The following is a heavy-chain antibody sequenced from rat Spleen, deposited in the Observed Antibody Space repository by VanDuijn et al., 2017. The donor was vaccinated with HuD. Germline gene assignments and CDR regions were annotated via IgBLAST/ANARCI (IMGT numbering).Heavy chain of an antibody. J-gene: IGHJ3*01. CDR2: IWTGGST. CDR3: TSPFRWFAY. V-gene: IGHV2-30*01. CDR1: GVSLTNYN. Sequence: QVQLKESGPGLVQPSQTLSLTCTVSGVSLTNYNIHWVRQPTGKGLEWMGVIWTGGSTDYNSAIKSRLSISRDTSKSQVFLKMNSLQTEDTAIYFCTSPFRWFAYWGQGTLVTVSS.